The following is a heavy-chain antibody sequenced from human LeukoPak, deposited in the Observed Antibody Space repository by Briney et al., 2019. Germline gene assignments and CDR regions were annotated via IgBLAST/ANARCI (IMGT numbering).Heavy chain of an antibody. CDR1: GFTFSTYA. J-gene: IGHJ4*02. V-gene: IGHV3-23*01. Sequence: GGSLRLSCAASGFTFSTYAVSWVRQAPGKGLEWVSAISGSGGSTFYADSVKGRSTISRDNSKNTLYLQMNSLRAEDTAIYYCAKVDFYYDILTGYPDYWGQGTLVTVSS. CDR3: AKVDFYYDILTGYPDY. CDR2: ISGSGGST. D-gene: IGHD3-9*01.